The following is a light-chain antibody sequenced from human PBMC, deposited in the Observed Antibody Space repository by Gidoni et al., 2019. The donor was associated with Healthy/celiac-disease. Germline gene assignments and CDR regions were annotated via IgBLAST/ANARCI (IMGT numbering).Light chain of an antibody. CDR2: DVS. J-gene: IGLJ2*01. CDR1: SSDVGGYNY. Sequence: QSALTQPASVSGSPGQSITISCTGTSSDVGGYNYFSWSQQHPGKAPKLMSYDVSNRPSGVSNRSSGSKSGNTASLTISGLQAEDEADYYCSSYTSSSTLVVFGGGTKLTVL. V-gene: IGLV2-14*01. CDR3: SSYTSSSTLVV.